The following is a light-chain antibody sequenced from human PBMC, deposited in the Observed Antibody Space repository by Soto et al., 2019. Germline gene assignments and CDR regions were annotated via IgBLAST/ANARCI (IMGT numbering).Light chain of an antibody. Sequence: DIQMTQAPSSLSASVGDRVTITCRASQSINRYLNWYQQKPGKAPKLLIYTASSLQSGVPARLSGSESGTDFTLTISSLQPDDFATYYCQHNYITPWTFGQGTQV. CDR1: QSINRY. CDR3: QHNYITPWT. J-gene: IGKJ1*01. V-gene: IGKV1-39*01. CDR2: TAS.